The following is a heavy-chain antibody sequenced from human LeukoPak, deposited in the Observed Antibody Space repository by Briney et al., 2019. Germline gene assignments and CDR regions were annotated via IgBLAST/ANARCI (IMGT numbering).Heavy chain of an antibody. Sequence: GGSLRLSCAASGFTFSSYSMNWVRQAPGKGLEWVSSYSTSSSHIYYADSVKGRFTISRDNAKNSLYLQMNSLRAEDTAVYYCARDFEAALDIWGQGTMVTVSS. V-gene: IGHV3-21*01. J-gene: IGHJ3*02. CDR3: ARDFEAALDI. CDR1: GFTFSSYS. CDR2: YSTSSSHI.